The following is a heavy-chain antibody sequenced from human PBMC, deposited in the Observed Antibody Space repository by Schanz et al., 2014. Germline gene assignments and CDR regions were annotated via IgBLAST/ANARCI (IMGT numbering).Heavy chain of an antibody. V-gene: IGHV3-23*04. CDR1: GFIFGSYA. Sequence: EEKLVESGGGLVQPGGSLRLSCAASGFIFGSYALNWVRQAPGKGVEWVSSISGPGGRTHYADSVKGRFAISRDKSKSTVYLQMNTLRVEDTALYYCARDNFGVANYGLDVWGQGTTVIVSS. CDR3: ARDNFGVANYGLDV. D-gene: IGHD3-3*01. CDR2: ISGPGGRT. J-gene: IGHJ6*02.